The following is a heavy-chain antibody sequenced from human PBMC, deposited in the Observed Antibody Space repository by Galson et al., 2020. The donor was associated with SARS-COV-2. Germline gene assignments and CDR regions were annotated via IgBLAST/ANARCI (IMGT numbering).Heavy chain of an antibody. Sequence: GESLKISFEASGFSFSKYGMHWVRQAPGKGLEWVAFIFFYARDQYYADSVRGRFTISRDNSKNTVILQMDSLRAEDTAVYYCAKDLDYYDSALDFGGPGTLVTASS. CDR1: GFSFSKYG. CDR3: AKDLDYYDSALDF. D-gene: IGHD3-22*01. V-gene: IGHV3-33*03. J-gene: IGHJ4*02. CDR2: IFFYARDQ.